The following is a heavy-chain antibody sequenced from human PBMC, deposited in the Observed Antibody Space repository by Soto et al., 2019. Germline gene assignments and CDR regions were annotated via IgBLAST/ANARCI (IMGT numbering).Heavy chain of an antibody. CDR2: IGSSGSTI. J-gene: IGHJ4*02. CDR3: VTSIMIAFGGLITNDY. CDR1: GFSFSSYT. V-gene: IGHV3-48*01. D-gene: IGHD3-16*02. Sequence: GGSLRLSCAASGFSFSSYTMNWVRQAPGKGLEWVSYIGSSGSTIYYADSVKARFTISRDNAKNSLYLQMNSLRAEDTAVYYCVTSIMIAFGGLITNDYWGQGTLVTVSS.